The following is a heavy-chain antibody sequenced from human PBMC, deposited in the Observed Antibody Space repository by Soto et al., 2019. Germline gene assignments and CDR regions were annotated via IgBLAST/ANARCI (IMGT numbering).Heavy chain of an antibody. J-gene: IGHJ4*02. D-gene: IGHD2-2*01. CDR2: ISWNGGSI. Sequence: EVQLVESGGGLVQPGRSLRLSCAASGFTFDDYAMHWVRQAPGKGLEWVSGISWNGGSIGYADSVKGRFTISRDNAKNSLYLQMNSLRAEDTALYYCAKDRAHEYQLPSPPDYWGQGTLVTVSS. CDR3: AKDRAHEYQLPSPPDY. V-gene: IGHV3-9*01. CDR1: GFTFDDYA.